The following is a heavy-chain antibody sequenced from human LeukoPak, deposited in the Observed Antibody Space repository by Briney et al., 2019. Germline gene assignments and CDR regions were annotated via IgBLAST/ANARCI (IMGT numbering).Heavy chain of an antibody. Sequence: ASVKVSCKASGHTFTSYVINWVRQAPGQGLEWMGWINTNTGNPTYAQGFTGRFVFSLDTSVSTAYLQISSLKAEDTAVYYCARETPTVAGTPHFDYWGQGTLVTVSS. CDR1: GHTFTSYV. J-gene: IGHJ4*02. CDR2: INTNTGNP. CDR3: ARETPTVAGTPHFDY. V-gene: IGHV7-4-1*02. D-gene: IGHD6-19*01.